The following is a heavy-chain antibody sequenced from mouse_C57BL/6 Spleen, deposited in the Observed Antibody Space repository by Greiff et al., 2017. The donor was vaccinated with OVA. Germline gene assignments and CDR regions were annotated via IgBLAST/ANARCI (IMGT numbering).Heavy chain of an antibody. J-gene: IGHJ3*01. Sequence: VQLQESDAELVKPGASVKISCKVSGYTFTDHTIHWMKQRPEQGLEWIGYIYPRDGSTKYNEKFKGKATLTADKSSSTAYMQLNSLTSEDSAVYFCARNDGYYGAWFAYWGQGTLVTVSA. CDR1: GYTFTDHT. D-gene: IGHD2-3*01. V-gene: IGHV1-78*01. CDR3: ARNDGYYGAWFAY. CDR2: IYPRDGST.